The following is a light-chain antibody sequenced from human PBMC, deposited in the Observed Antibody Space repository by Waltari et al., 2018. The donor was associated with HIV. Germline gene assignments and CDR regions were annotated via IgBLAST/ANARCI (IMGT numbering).Light chain of an antibody. CDR1: QSVSNS. CDR3: QQYINWPLT. CDR2: GAS. J-gene: IGKJ4*01. Sequence: EIVMAQSPATLSVSPGETATVSCRASQSVSNSLAWYQQKPGQAPRLLIYGASTRATGIAARFSGSGSGTDFTLTISSLQSEDFAVYYCQQYINWPLTFGGGTKVEI. V-gene: IGKV3-15*01.